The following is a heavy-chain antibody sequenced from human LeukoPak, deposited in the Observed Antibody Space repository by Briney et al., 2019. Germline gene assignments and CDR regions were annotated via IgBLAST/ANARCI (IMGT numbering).Heavy chain of an antibody. V-gene: IGHV3-7*01. CDR2: IKQDGSEK. J-gene: IGHJ4*02. D-gene: IGHD5-12*01. Sequence: GGPLRLSCAASGFTFSSYWMSWVRQAPGKGLEWVANIKQDGSEKYYVDSVKGRFTISRDNAKNSLYLEMNSLRAEDTAVYYCARCDSGYSGYEPFDYWGQGTLVTVSS. CDR3: ARCDSGYSGYEPFDY. CDR1: GFTFSSYW.